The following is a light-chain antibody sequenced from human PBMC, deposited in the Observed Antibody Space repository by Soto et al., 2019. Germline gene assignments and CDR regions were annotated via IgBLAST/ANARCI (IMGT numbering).Light chain of an antibody. CDR2: EVS. J-gene: IGLJ3*02. CDR1: SSDVGGYNY. V-gene: IGLV2-14*01. Sequence: QSALTQPASVSGSPGQSITISCTGTSSDVGGYNYVSWYQHHPGKAPKLMIYEVSNRPSGVSNRFYGSKSGNTASLTISGLQAEDEADYYCSSYTSSSTLGVFGGGTKLTVL. CDR3: SSYTSSSTLGV.